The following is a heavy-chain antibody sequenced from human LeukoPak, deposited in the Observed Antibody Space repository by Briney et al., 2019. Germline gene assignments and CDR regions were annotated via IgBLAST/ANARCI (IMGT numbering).Heavy chain of an antibody. CDR3: AREGSALRDLNYFDF. CDR1: GYTFTSYG. D-gene: IGHD3-10*01. Sequence: ASVKVSCKASGYTFTSYGISWVRQAPGQGLEWMGWISAYNGNTNHAQKLQDRATMTTDTSTSTAYMELRSLRSDDTAVYYCAREGSALRDLNYFDFWGQGTLVTVSS. V-gene: IGHV1-18*01. CDR2: ISAYNGNT. J-gene: IGHJ4*02.